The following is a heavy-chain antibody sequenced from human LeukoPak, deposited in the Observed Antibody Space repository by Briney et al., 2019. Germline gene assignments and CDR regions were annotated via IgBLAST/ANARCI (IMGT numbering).Heavy chain of an antibody. V-gene: IGHV1-8*01. CDR2: MNPNSGNT. Sequence: ASVKVSCKASGYTFTSYDINWVRQATGQGLEWMGWMNPNSGNTGYAQKFQGRVTMTRNTSISTAYMELSSLRSEDTAVYYCARERGDYGDYVFNYYYYYYMDVWGKGTTVTVSS. CDR1: GYTFTSYD. J-gene: IGHJ6*03. CDR3: ARERGDYGDYVFNYYYYYYMDV. D-gene: IGHD4-17*01.